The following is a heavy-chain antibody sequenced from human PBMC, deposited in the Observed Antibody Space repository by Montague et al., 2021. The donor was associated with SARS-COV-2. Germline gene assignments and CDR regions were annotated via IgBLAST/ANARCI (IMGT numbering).Heavy chain of an antibody. D-gene: IGHD3-10*01. J-gene: IGHJ4*02. CDR2: ISSRSVT. CDR1: GFTVSSTY. CDR3: ARESSQFFGSGPLDY. Sequence: SRRLSCAASGFTVSSTYMNWVRQVPGKGLEWVSSISSRSVTYSADSLKGRFTISRDNSKNTVYLQMNSLRAEDTAVYFCARESSQFFGSGPLDYWSQGSLVTVSS. V-gene: IGHV3-66*01.